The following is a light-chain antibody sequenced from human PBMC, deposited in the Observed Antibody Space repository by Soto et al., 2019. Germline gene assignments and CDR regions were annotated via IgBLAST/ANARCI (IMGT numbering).Light chain of an antibody. J-gene: IGKJ4*01. CDR2: DAS. CDR1: QSVSSY. CDR3: QQRSNWPHT. V-gene: IGKV3-11*01. Sequence: EIVLTQSPATLSLSPGGRATLSCRTSQSVSSYLAWYQQKPGQAPRLLIYDASNRATGIPARFRGSGSGTDFTLTISSLEPEDFAVYYCQQRSNWPHTFGGGTKVEIK.